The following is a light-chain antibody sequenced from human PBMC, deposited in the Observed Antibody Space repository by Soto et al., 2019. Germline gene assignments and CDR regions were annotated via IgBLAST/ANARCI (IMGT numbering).Light chain of an antibody. CDR1: QSVSSN. CDR2: GAS. Sequence: EIVMTQSPATLSVSPGERATLSCRASQSVSSNLARYQQKPGQAPRLLIYGASTRATGIPARFRGSGSGTEFTLTISSLQSEDFEVHYCQQYKNWSITFGQGTRLE. J-gene: IGKJ5*01. V-gene: IGKV3D-15*01. CDR3: QQYKNWSIT.